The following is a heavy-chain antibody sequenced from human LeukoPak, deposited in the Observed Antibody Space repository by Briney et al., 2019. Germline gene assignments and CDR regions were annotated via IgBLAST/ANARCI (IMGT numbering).Heavy chain of an antibody. J-gene: IGHJ3*02. CDR3: ARKNYYDSSGYCDI. D-gene: IGHD3-22*01. Sequence: PAETLSLTCTVSGGSISSCYSSWIRQPPGKGWGWLGYIYYSGSTNYKPSLKSLVTVSVDTSKNQFTLKLSSVTAADTAVYYCARKNYYDSSGYCDIWGQGTMVTVSS. V-gene: IGHV4-59*01. CDR1: GGSISSCY. CDR2: IYYSGST.